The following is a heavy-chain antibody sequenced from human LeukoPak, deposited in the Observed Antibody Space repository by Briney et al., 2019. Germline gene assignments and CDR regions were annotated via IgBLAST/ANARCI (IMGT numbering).Heavy chain of an antibody. Sequence: SETLSLTCAVYGGSFSGYYWSWIRQPPGKGLKWIGYIYYSGSTIYNPSLKSRVTMSVDTSKNQFSLKLSSVTAADTAVFYCARGANYGDSGLDAFDIWGQGTMVTVS. CDR1: GGSFSGYY. D-gene: IGHD4-17*01. CDR2: IYYSGST. CDR3: ARGANYGDSGLDAFDI. V-gene: IGHV4-59*01. J-gene: IGHJ3*02.